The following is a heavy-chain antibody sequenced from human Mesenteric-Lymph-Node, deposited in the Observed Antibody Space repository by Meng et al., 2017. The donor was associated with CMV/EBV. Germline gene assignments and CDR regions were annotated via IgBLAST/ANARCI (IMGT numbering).Heavy chain of an antibody. CDR1: GGSISSYY. J-gene: IGHJ3*02. CDR3: ARDNCGGDCFDAFDI. V-gene: IGHV3-21*01. D-gene: IGHD2-21*01. CDR2: ISTRSSYI. Sequence: ETLSLTCTVSGGSISSYYWSWIRQPPGKGLEWVSSISTRSSYIYYADSVQGRFTISRDNAKNSVYLQMNSLRAEDTAVYYCARDNCGGDCFDAFDIWGHGTMVTVSS.